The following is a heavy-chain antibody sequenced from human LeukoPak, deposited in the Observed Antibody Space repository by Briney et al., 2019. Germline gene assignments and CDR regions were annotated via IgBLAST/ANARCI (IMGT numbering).Heavy chain of an antibody. J-gene: IGHJ5*02. D-gene: IGHD2-2*02. V-gene: IGHV3-7*01. CDR2: IKQDGSEK. CDR3: AREYCSSTSCYISNWFDP. Sequence: PGGSLRLSCAASGFTFSSYWMSWVRQAPGRGLEWVANIKQDGSEKYYVDSVKGRFTISRDNAKNSLYLQMNSLRAEDTAVYYCAREYCSSTSCYISNWFDPWGQGTLVTVSS. CDR1: GFTFSSYW.